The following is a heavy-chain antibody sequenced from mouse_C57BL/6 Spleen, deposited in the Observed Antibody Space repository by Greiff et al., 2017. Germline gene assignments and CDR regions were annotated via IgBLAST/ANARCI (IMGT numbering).Heavy chain of an antibody. D-gene: IGHD2-5*01. CDR1: GYTFTSYW. CDR2: IDPSDSET. CDR3: ARKSNYDYFDY. J-gene: IGHJ2*01. Sequence: QVQLQQPGAELVRPGSSVKLSCKASGYTFTSYWMHWVKQRPIQGLEWIGNIDPSDSETHYNQKFKDKATLTVDKPSSTAYMQLSSLTSEDSAVYYCARKSNYDYFDYWGQGTTLTVSS. V-gene: IGHV1-52*01.